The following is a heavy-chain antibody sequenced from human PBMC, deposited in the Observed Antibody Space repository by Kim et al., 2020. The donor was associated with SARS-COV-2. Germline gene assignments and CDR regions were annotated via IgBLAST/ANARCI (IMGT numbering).Heavy chain of an antibody. V-gene: IGHV3-21*04. J-gene: IGHJ5*02. D-gene: IGHD6-13*01. CDR2: ISSNSIHI. CDR1: GFSLSSYA. Sequence: GGSLRLSCAASGFSLSSYAMNWVRQAPGKGLEWVASISSNSIHIYYTSSAKGRFTISRDNANNSLSLQMTSLRAEDTAVYYCAREYSSSWSDNWFDPGGQGTMVTVSS. CDR3: AREYSSSWSDNWFDP.